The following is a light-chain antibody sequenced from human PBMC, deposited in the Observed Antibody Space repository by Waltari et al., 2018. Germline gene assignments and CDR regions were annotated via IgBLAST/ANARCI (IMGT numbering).Light chain of an antibody. CDR1: QSVLYSSNNKNY. J-gene: IGKJ2*01. CDR3: QQYYSTPYT. V-gene: IGKV4-1*01. CDR2: WAA. Sequence: DIVMTQSPDSLAVSLGERATINCKSSQSVLYSSNNKNYLAWYQQKPGKPPKLLIYWAATRESGVPDRCSGSGPGTDFTLTISSLQAEDVAVYYCQQYYSTPYTFGPGTKLEIK.